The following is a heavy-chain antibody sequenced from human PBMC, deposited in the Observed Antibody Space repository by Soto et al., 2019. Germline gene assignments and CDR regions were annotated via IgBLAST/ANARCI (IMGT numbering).Heavy chain of an antibody. V-gene: IGHV3-30*18. Sequence: GGSLRLSCAASGFTFSSYGMHWVRQAPGKGLEWVAVISYDGSNKYYADSVKGRFTISRDNSKNTLYLQMNSLRAEDTAVYYCAKNNDYGDYYYYYMDVWGKGTTVTVSS. D-gene: IGHD4-17*01. CDR2: ISYDGSNK. J-gene: IGHJ6*03. CDR1: GFTFSSYG. CDR3: AKNNDYGDYYYYYMDV.